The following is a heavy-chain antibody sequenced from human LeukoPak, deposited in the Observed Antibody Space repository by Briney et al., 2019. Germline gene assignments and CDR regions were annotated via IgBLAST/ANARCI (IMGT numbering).Heavy chain of an antibody. J-gene: IGHJ6*03. D-gene: IGHD4-23*01. CDR1: GFTFGDYA. CDR2: IRSKAYGGTT. Sequence: GGSLRLSCTASGFTFGDYAMSWVRQAPGKGLEWVGFIRSKAYGGTTEYAASVKGRFTISRDDSKNTLYLQMNSLKTEDTAVYYCTTVSSTVVTLHYYYYYMDVWGKGTTVTVSS. CDR3: TTVSSTVVTLHYYYYYMDV. V-gene: IGHV3-49*04.